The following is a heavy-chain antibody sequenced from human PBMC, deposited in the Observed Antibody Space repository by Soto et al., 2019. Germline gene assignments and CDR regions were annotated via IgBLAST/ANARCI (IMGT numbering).Heavy chain of an antibody. D-gene: IGHD5-12*01. CDR1: VYTFTSYG. J-gene: IGHJ6*02. Sequence: HVQLVQSGGEVKKPGASVKLSCTASVYTFTSYGISWVRQAPGQGREWMGWISDYNGKTNYAQNVQGRVTMTTDTSTRTASMDLRSLRSDDTAVYYCARGGDVNYYHGMDVWGQGTTVTVSS. CDR3: ARGGDVNYYHGMDV. CDR2: ISDYNGKT. V-gene: IGHV1-18*01.